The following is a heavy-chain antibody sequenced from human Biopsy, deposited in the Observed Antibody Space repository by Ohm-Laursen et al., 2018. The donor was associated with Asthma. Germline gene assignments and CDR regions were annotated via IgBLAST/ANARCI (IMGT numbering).Heavy chain of an antibody. D-gene: IGHD5-12*01. V-gene: IGHV3-30*18. Sequence: SLRLSCTASGFMFRSFGMHWVRQAPGKGLEWVAVISYDGNHKFYEDSVKGRFTISRDDSKNTLYLQMNSLRTEDTAVYYCAKRRGYSGHDNDYWGQGTLVSVSS. J-gene: IGHJ4*02. CDR3: AKRRGYSGHDNDY. CDR1: GFMFRSFG. CDR2: ISYDGNHK.